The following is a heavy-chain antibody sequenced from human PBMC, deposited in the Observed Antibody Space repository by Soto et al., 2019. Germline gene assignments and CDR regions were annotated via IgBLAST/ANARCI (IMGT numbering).Heavy chain of an antibody. Sequence: GASVKVSCKASGGTFSSYAISWVRQAPGQGLEWMGGIIPIFGTANYAQKFQGRVTITADESTSTAYMELSSLRSEDTAVYYCARVPPVRADKNWFDPWGQGTLVTVSS. CDR1: GGTFSSYA. CDR2: IIPIFGTA. J-gene: IGHJ5*02. D-gene: IGHD2-2*01. V-gene: IGHV1-69*13. CDR3: ARVPPVRADKNWFDP.